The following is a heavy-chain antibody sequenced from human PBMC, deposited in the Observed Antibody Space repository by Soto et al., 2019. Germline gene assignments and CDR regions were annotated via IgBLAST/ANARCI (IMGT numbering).Heavy chain of an antibody. CDR2: IYWDDDK. Sequence: QITLKESGPTLVKPTQTLTLTCTFSGFSLTTRGVGVGWIRQPPGKALECLALIYWDDDKRYSPSLQSRLSITKDTSKNQVVLTITNVDPVDTATYYCAHIPNYYQYDWFDPWGHGTLVSVSS. D-gene: IGHD3-16*01. CDR1: GFSLTTRGVG. CDR3: AHIPNYYQYDWFDP. J-gene: IGHJ5*02. V-gene: IGHV2-5*02.